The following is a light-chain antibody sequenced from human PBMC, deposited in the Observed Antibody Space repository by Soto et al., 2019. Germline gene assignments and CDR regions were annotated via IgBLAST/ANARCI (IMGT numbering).Light chain of an antibody. CDR1: SSDVGGYNY. Sequence: QSVLTQPRSVSVSPGQSVTISCTGTSSDVGGYNYVSWYQQHPGKAPKLMIYDVSKRPSGVPDRFSGSKSGNTASLTISGLQAEDEADYYCCSYAGSYTVVFGGGTKVTVL. V-gene: IGLV2-11*01. J-gene: IGLJ2*01. CDR2: DVS. CDR3: CSYAGSYTVV.